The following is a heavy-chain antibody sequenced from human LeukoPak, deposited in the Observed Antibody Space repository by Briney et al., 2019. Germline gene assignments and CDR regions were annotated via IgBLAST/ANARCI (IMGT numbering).Heavy chain of an antibody. CDR3: ARDSCTDDVCFDY. J-gene: IGHJ4*02. D-gene: IGHD2-8*01. V-gene: IGHV3-11*04. CDR2: ISTSGSTI. Sequence: PGGSLRLSCAASGFTFRDYYMSWIRQALGKGLEWVSYISTSGSTIYYVDSVKGRFTISRDNAKNSLYLQMNSLRAEDTAVYYCARDSCTDDVCFDYWGQGTLVTVSS. CDR1: GFTFRDYY.